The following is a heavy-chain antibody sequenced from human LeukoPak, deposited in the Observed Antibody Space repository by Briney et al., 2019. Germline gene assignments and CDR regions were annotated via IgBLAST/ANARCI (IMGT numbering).Heavy chain of an antibody. CDR3: ARESHVTREDS. V-gene: IGHV1-18*01. CDR1: GYTFTSYG. CDR2: ISANNGDT. Sequence: ASVKASCKASGYTFTSYGISWVRQASGQGLEWVGWISANNGDTDYAQKFQARVTMTTDTSTSTAYMELRSLRSDDTAVYYCARESHVTREDSWGQGTLVIVSS. J-gene: IGHJ4*02. D-gene: IGHD1-26*01.